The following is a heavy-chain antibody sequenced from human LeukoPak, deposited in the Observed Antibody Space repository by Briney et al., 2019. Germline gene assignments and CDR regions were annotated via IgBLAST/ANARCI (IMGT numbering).Heavy chain of an antibody. Sequence: SETLSLTCSVSGDSIAAPSYYWAWIRQPPGKGLEWIASIYYSGNTNYDPSLQSRVPISVDTSKNQFSLSLSSVTAADTAVYYCARQIRYTYDPNWFHPWGQGTLVTVSS. CDR1: GDSIAAPSYY. CDR2: IYYSGNT. CDR3: ARQIRYTYDPNWFHP. D-gene: IGHD5-12*01. J-gene: IGHJ5*02. V-gene: IGHV4-39*01.